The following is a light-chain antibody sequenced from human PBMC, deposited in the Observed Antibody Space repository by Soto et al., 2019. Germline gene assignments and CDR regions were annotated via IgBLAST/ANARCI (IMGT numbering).Light chain of an antibody. CDR3: SSYTSISTYV. CDR1: SSDVGGYNY. CDR2: EVS. J-gene: IGLJ1*01. V-gene: IGLV2-14*01. Sequence: QSVLTQPASVAGSPGQSITISCTGTSSDVGGYNYVSWYQHHPGKAPRLMIYEVSNRPSGVSDRFSGSKSGNTASLTISGLLAEDEADHYCSSYTSISTYVFGTGTRSPS.